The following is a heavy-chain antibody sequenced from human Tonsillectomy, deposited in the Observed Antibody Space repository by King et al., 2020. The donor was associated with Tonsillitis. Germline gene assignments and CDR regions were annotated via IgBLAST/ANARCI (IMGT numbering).Heavy chain of an antibody. D-gene: IGHD2-15*01. Sequence: QLVQSGAEVKKPGSSVKVSCKASGGTFSTYAITWVRQAPGQGLEWMGGIIPIFRTAIYAQKFQGRVTITADEATSTAYMELSSLISEDTAVYYCVICDTDCSGGTCYAGSFDYWGQGNLVSVSS. CDR1: GGTFSTYA. CDR3: VICDTDCSGGTCYAGSFDY. V-gene: IGHV1-69*01. J-gene: IGHJ4*02. CDR2: IIPIFRTA.